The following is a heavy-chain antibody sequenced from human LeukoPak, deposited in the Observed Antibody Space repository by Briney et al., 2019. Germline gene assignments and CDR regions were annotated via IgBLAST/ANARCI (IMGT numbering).Heavy chain of an antibody. CDR1: GFTFSRYA. Sequence: GXSLRLSCAASGFTFSRYAMSWVRQAPGKGLEWVSGISGSGDSTYNADSGKGRFTISRDNTKNTLYLQMNSLRAEDTAVYYCAKDGPFRWPPYYFDYWGQGTLVTVSS. CDR3: AKDGPFRWPPYYFDY. J-gene: IGHJ4*02. V-gene: IGHV3-23*01. D-gene: IGHD2-15*01. CDR2: ISGSGDST.